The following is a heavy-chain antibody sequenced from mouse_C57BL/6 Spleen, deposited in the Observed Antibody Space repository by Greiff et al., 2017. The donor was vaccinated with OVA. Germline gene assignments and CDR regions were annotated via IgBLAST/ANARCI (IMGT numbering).Heavy chain of an antibody. Sequence: QVQLQQSGAELVRPGTSVKVSCKASGYAFTNYLIEWVKQRPGQGLEWIGVINPGSGGTNYNEKFKGKATLTADKSSSTAYMQLSSLTSEDSAVYVCARRLYYGPYAMDYWGQGTSVTVSS. J-gene: IGHJ4*01. CDR3: ARRLYYGPYAMDY. D-gene: IGHD2-1*01. V-gene: IGHV1-54*01. CDR2: INPGSGGT. CDR1: GYAFTNYL.